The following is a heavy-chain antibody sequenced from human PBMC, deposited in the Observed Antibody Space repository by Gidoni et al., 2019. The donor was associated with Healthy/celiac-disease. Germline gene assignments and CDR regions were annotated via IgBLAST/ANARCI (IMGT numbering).Heavy chain of an antibody. D-gene: IGHD6-6*01. CDR1: GYTFTSYD. J-gene: IGHJ5*02. CDR2: MNPNSGNT. CDR3: ARDSVAARFSLRWFDP. Sequence: QVQLVQSGAEVKKPGASVKVSCKASGYTFTSYDINWVRQATGQGLEWMGWMNPNSGNTGYAQKFQGRVTMTRNTSISTAYMELSSLRSEDTAVYYCARDSVAARFSLRWFDPWGQGTLVTVSS. V-gene: IGHV1-8*01.